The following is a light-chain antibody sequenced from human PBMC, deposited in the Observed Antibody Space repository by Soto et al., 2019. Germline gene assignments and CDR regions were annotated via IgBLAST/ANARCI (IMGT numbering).Light chain of an antibody. CDR3: SSYANSNTR. CDR1: DFVAGDYNY. J-gene: IGLJ2*01. Sequence: QSALTQPASVSVSPGQSITIACTGIDFVAGDYNYVSWYQQYPGKAPKLIIFDLSHRPSGVSNRFSGSRSDNTASLTISGLQPEDEADYYCSSYANSNTRFGGGTKLTVL. CDR2: DLS. V-gene: IGLV2-14*03.